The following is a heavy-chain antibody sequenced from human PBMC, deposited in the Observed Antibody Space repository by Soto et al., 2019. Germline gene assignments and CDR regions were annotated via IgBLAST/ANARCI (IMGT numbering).Heavy chain of an antibody. J-gene: IGHJ6*02. CDR1: GDTFPGYY. D-gene: IGHD2-15*01. V-gene: IGHV1-2*04. CDR2: INPNSGGT. Sequence: ASVKLSFKPSGDTFPGYYRRWGRQAPGQGLEWMGWINPNSGGTNYAQKFQGWVTMTRDTSISTAYMELSRLRSDDTAVYYCARAVGEYYYYYGMDVWGQGTKVTVSS. CDR3: ARAVGEYYYYYGMDV.